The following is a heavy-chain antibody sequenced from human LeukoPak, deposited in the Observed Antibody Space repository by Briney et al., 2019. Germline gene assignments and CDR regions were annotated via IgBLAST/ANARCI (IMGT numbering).Heavy chain of an antibody. V-gene: IGHV3-30*04. CDR1: GFTFSSYA. J-gene: IGHJ3*02. D-gene: IGHD2-15*01. CDR3: ASLMLGYCSGGSCYSDAFDI. CDR2: ISYDGSNK. Sequence: GSLRLSCAASGFTFSSYAMHWVRQAPGKGLEWVAVISYDGSNKYYADSVKGRFTISRDNSKNTLYLQMNSLRAEDTAVYYCASLMLGYCSGGSCYSDAFDIWGQGKMVTVSS.